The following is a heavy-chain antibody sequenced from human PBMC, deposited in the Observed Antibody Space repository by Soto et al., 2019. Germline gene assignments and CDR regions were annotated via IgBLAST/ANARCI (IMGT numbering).Heavy chain of an antibody. CDR2: IYYSGST. CDR3: ARMTKNYYYYYMDV. J-gene: IGHJ6*03. V-gene: IGHV4-31*03. CDR1: GGSISSGGYY. Sequence: SETLSLTCTFSGGSISSGGYYLSWIRQHPGKGLEWIGYIYYSGSTYYNPSLKSRVTISVDTSKNQFSLKLSSVTAADTAVYYCARMTKNYYYYYMDVWGKGTTVTVSS.